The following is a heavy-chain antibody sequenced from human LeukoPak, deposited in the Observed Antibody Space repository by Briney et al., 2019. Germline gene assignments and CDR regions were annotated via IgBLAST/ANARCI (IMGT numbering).Heavy chain of an antibody. CDR2: IYYSGST. J-gene: IGHJ4*02. V-gene: IGHV4-59*05. D-gene: IGHD4-17*01. Sequence: PSETLSLTCTVSGGSISSYYWSWIRQPAGKGLEWIGSIYYSGSTYYNPSLKSRVTISVDTSKNQFSLKLSSVTAADTAVYYCARHPVTSLFDYWGQGTLVTVSS. CDR1: GGSISSYY. CDR3: ARHPVTSLFDY.